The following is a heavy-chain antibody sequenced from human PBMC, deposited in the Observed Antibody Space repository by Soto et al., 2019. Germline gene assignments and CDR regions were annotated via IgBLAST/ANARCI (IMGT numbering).Heavy chain of an antibody. CDR2: IKQDGSEK. J-gene: IGHJ4*02. CDR3: VSGAYRYHR. V-gene: IGHV3-7*03. D-gene: IGHD5-18*01. Sequence: EVQLEESGGGLVQPGGSLRLSCAASTFTFSNFLMSWVRQAPGKGLEWVANIKQDGSEKYYVYSVKGRFTISRDKAKSSLYRQMNSLRADDTAVDFCVSGAYRYHRWGRGTLVIVSS. CDR1: TFTFSNFL.